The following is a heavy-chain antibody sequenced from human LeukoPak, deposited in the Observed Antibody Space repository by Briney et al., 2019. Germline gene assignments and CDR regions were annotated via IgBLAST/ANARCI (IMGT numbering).Heavy chain of an antibody. J-gene: IGHJ4*02. Sequence: MASETLSLTCTVSGGSISSGSYYWSWIRQPAGKGLEWIGRIYTSGSTNYNPSLKSRVTISVDTSKNQFPLKLSSVTAADTAVYYCAGPALYDYVWGSYHNWGQGTLVTVSS. CDR2: IYTSGST. CDR1: GGSISSGSYY. D-gene: IGHD3-16*02. CDR3: AGPALYDYVWGSYHN. V-gene: IGHV4-61*02.